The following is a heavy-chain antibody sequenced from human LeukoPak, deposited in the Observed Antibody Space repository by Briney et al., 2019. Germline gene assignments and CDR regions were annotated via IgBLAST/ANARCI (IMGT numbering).Heavy chain of an antibody. CDR2: IRYDGSNK. D-gene: IGHD3-22*01. V-gene: IGHV3-30*02. J-gene: IGHJ4*02. Sequence: GGSLTLSCAASRFIFSRYAMHWVRQAPGKGLEWVAFIRYDGSNKYYADSVKGRFTISRDNSKNTLYLQMNSLRAEDTAVYYCAKDYTGALYYDSSGYSDYWGQGTPVTVSS. CDR1: RFIFSRYA. CDR3: AKDYTGALYYDSSGYSDY.